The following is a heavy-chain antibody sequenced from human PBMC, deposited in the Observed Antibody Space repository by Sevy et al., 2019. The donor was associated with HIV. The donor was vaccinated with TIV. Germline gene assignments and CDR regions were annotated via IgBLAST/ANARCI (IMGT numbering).Heavy chain of an antibody. CDR2: IYGGGST. V-gene: IGHV3-53*01. Sequence: GGSLRLSCAASGFIVSSNYMSWVRQAPGKGLEWVSVIYGGGSTYYADAVKGRFTISSDNSKNTLYLQMISLRAEDTAVYYCARDRNTAMVIGMDVWGQGTTVTVSS. CDR1: GFIVSSNY. CDR3: ARDRNTAMVIGMDV. J-gene: IGHJ6*02. D-gene: IGHD5-18*01.